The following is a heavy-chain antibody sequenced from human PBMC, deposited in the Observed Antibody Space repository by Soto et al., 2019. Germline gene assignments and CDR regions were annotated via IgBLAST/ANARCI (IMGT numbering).Heavy chain of an antibody. Sequence: ASVKVSCKASGYTFTGYYMHWVRQAPGQGLEWMGWINPNSGGTNYAQKFQGRVTMTRDTSISTAYMELSRLRSDDTAVYYCARDVPIVVVTAILSDALDIWGQGTMVTVSS. J-gene: IGHJ3*02. CDR3: ARDVPIVVVTAILSDALDI. CDR1: GYTFTGYY. CDR2: INPNSGGT. V-gene: IGHV1-2*02. D-gene: IGHD2-21*02.